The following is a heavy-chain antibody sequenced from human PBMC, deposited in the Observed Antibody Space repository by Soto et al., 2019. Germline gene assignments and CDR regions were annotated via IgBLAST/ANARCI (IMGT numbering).Heavy chain of an antibody. Sequence: SETLSLTCTVSGGSISRGGYYWTWIRQHPGKGLEWIGYIYYSGSTYYNPSLKSRLTISLDTSKNQFSLKLSSVTAADTAVYYCARSVFPWGQGSLVTVSS. CDR3: ARSVFP. V-gene: IGHV4-31*03. J-gene: IGHJ5*02. CDR1: GGSISRGGYY. CDR2: IYYSGST.